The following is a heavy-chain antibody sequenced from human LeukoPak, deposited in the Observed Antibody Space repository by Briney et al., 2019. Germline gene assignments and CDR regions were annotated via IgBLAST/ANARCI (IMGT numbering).Heavy chain of an antibody. J-gene: IGHJ5*02. CDR2: IIPIFGTA. CDR3: ARCLTGTSYDFWSGYRGWFDP. D-gene: IGHD3-3*01. Sequence: ASVKVSCKASGGTFSSYAISWVRQAPGQGLEWMGGIIPIFGTANYAQKFQGRVTITADESTSTAYMELSSLRSEDTAVYYCARCLTGTSYDFWSGYRGWFDPWGQGTLVTVSS. V-gene: IGHV1-69*13. CDR1: GGTFSSYA.